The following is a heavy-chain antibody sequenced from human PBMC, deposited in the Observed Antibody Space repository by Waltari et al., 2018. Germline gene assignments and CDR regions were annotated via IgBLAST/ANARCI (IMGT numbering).Heavy chain of an antibody. CDR2: VYYDGES. J-gene: IGHJ4*02. V-gene: IGHV4-31*03. CDR3: VRATAGAASPFGY. Sequence: QVHLQESAPGLVKPSETLSLTCTVAGASLTTGGFYWGWVRQRPGKGLEWIGYVYYDGESFYSPSLTSRIVISLDKTKNQFSLNLGSVTAADTATYFCVRATAGAASPFGYWGKGTLVTVSS. CDR1: GASLTTGGFY. D-gene: IGHD6-19*01.